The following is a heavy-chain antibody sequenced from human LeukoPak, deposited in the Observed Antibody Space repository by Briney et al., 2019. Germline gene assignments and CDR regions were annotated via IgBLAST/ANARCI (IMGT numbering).Heavy chain of an antibody. J-gene: IGHJ5*02. CDR2: ISSSGSRI. CDR3: AKWLGNTA. Sequence: GGSLRLSCAASEFTFNSYEMNWVRQAPGKGLEWVSYISSSGSRIYYADSVKGRFTISRDNSKNTLYLQMNSLRAEDTAVYYCAKWLGNTAWGQGTLVTVSP. CDR1: EFTFNSYE. D-gene: IGHD5-24*01. V-gene: IGHV3-48*03.